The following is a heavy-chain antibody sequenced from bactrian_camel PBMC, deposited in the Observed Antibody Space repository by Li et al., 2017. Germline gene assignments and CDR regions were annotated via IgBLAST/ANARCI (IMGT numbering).Heavy chain of an antibody. CDR1: GYTFAMCG. J-gene: IGHJ4*01. D-gene: IGHD1*01. Sequence: HVQLVESGGGSVQAGGSLRLSCAYSGYTFAMCGMAWYRQVPGKERELVSRISGDHVTMYADSVKGRATITQENAKKKLSLQLKSLQTEDTAVYYCAAETIGGTASNPECKVSYWGQGTQVTVS. V-gene: IGHV3S55*01. CDR3: AAETIGGTASNPECKVSY. CDR2: ISGDHVT.